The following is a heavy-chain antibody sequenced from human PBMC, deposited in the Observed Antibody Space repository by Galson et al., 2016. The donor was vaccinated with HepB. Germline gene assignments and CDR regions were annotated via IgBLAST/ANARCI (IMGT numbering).Heavy chain of an antibody. D-gene: IGHD1-1*01. Sequence: SVKVSCKASGYDFTAFGVTWVRHAPGQGLEWMGWISAYNGRTDLGQNFQGRVTMTTDTSTTTAYMELRSLRSDDTAVYYCARDGSARQSTDMWSWFDVWGQGTLVTVSS. CDR1: GYDFTAFG. CDR2: ISAYNGRT. V-gene: IGHV1-18*01. CDR3: ARDGSARQSTDMWSWFDV. J-gene: IGHJ5*02.